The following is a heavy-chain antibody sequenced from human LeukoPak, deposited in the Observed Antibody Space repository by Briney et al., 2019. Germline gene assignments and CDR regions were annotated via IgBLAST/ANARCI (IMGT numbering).Heavy chain of an antibody. Sequence: GGSLRLSCAASGFTFNGHTMHWVRQAPGKGLEWVSFISWDSTKIYYADSVKSRFTISRDNSKNSLYLQMNSLRPEDTALYFCAKDEDYTLDSWGQGTLVTVSS. CDR1: GFTFNGHT. V-gene: IGHV3-43*01. CDR3: AKDEDYTLDS. J-gene: IGHJ4*02. D-gene: IGHD4-11*01. CDR2: ISWDSTKI.